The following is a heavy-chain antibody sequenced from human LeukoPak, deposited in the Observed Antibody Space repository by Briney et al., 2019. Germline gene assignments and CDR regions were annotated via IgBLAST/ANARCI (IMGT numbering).Heavy chain of an antibody. J-gene: IGHJ4*02. Sequence: ASVKVSCKASGYTFTSYYMHWVRQAPGQGLEWMGIINPSGGSTSYAQKFQGRATMTRDMSTSTVYMELSSLRSEDTAVYYCARDHYHKIHSVMVTAPDYWGQGTLVIVSS. CDR2: INPSGGST. V-gene: IGHV1-46*01. CDR3: ARDHYHKIHSVMVTAPDY. CDR1: GYTFTSYY. D-gene: IGHD2-21*02.